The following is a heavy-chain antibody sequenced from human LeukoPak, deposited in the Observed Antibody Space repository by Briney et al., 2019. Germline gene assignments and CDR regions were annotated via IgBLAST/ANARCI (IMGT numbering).Heavy chain of an antibody. V-gene: IGHV3-23*01. CDR2: ISASGGVT. CDR1: GFTVSSDY. CDR3: AEGGIYGDSGDF. Sequence: GGSLRLSCAASGFTVSSDYMSWGRQAPGKGLEWVSGISASGGVTYYAGSVKGRFTISRDNSKSTLDLQMNSLRADDTAVYYCAEGGIYGDSGDFWGQGALVIVSS. J-gene: IGHJ4*02. D-gene: IGHD4-17*01.